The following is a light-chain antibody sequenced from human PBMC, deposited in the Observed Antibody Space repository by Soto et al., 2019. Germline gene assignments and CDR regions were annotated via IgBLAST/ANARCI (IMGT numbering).Light chain of an antibody. CDR2: GAS. Sequence: EIVLTQSPGTLSLSPGERATLSCRASQSVSSNYLAWYQQKPGQAPRLLICGASSRATGIQDRFSGSGSGTEFNLTISRLEPEDFAVYYCHQYGISPFGGGTKVEIK. CDR1: QSVSSNY. V-gene: IGKV3-20*01. CDR3: HQYGISP. J-gene: IGKJ4*01.